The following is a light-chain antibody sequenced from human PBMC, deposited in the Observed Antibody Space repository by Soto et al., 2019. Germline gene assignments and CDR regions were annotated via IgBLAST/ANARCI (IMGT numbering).Light chain of an antibody. V-gene: IGKV4-1*01. CDR3: HQYYSTPPT. CDR1: QNILYSAYNKNH. Sequence: DIVLTQSPDSLAVSLGERATINCKSSQNILYSAYNKNHLAWYQQKPGQAPELLVYWASTRVSGVPDRFSGSGSGTDFTLTSSSLQSEDVAVYYCHQYYSTPPTFGQGTKVEIK. J-gene: IGKJ1*01. CDR2: WAS.